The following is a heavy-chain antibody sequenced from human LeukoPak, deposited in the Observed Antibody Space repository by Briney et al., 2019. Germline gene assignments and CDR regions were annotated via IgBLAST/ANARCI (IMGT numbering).Heavy chain of an antibody. D-gene: IGHD6-13*01. J-gene: IGHJ4*02. CDR1: GFTFSSYG. CDR2: IWYDGSNK. V-gene: IGHV3-33*01. CDR3: ARGGNSSPYYFDY. Sequence: GGSLRLSCAASGFTFSSYGMHWVRQAPGKGLEWVAVIWYDGSNKYYADSVKGRFTISRDNSKNTLYLQMNSLRAEDTAVYYCARGGNSSPYYFDYWGQGTLVTVSS.